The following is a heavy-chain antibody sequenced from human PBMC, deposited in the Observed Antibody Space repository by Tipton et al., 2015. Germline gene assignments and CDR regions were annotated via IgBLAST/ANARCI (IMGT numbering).Heavy chain of an antibody. Sequence: GSLRLSCTVSGGSINNYYWSWIRQPPGKGLEWIGYIYYSGSTNYNPSLKSRVTTSVDTSKNQFSLRLSSVTAADTAVYYCARHTVTTEFDVFDIWGQGTRVTVSS. CDR1: GGSINNYY. J-gene: IGHJ3*02. D-gene: IGHD4-17*01. V-gene: IGHV4-59*01. CDR3: ARHTVTTEFDVFDI. CDR2: IYYSGST.